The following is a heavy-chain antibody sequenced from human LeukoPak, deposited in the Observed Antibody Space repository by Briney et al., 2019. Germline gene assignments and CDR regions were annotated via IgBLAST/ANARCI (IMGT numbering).Heavy chain of an antibody. V-gene: IGHV3-23*01. CDR3: AKDPYCGGDCYYYYYMDV. J-gene: IGHJ6*03. CDR1: GFTFSSYA. Sequence: GGSLRLSCAASGFTFSSYAMSWVRQAPGKGLEWVSAISGSGGSTYYADSVKGRFTISRDNSKNTLYLQMNSLRAEDTAVYYCAKDPYCGGDCYYYYYMDVWGKGTTVTVSS. D-gene: IGHD2-21*02. CDR2: ISGSGGST.